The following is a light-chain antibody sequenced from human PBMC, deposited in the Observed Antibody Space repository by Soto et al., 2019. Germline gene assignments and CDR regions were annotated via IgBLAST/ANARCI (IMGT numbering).Light chain of an antibody. CDR2: EVS. J-gene: IGLJ2*01. V-gene: IGLV2-14*01. Sequence: QSALTQPASVSGSPGQSITISCTGTSNDVGGYNHVSWYQQHPGKAPKLIIYEVSYRPSGVSNRFSGSKSGNTASLTISGLQAEAEADYYCNSYRSTDTVVFGGGTKLTVL. CDR1: SNDVGGYNH. CDR3: NSYRSTDTVV.